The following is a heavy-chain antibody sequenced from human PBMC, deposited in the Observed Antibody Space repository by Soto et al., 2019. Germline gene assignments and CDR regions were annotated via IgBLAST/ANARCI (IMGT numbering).Heavy chain of an antibody. D-gene: IGHD2-2*01. CDR2: IVVGSGNT. J-gene: IGHJ6*02. V-gene: IGHV1-58*02. Sequence: SVKVSCKASGFTFTSSAMQWVRQARGQRLEWIGWIVVGSGNTNYAQKFQERVTITRDMSTSTAYMELSSLRSEDTAVYYCAADRKGSSTSPYYYYGMDVWGQGTTVTVSS. CDR3: AADRKGSSTSPYYYYGMDV. CDR1: GFTFTSSA.